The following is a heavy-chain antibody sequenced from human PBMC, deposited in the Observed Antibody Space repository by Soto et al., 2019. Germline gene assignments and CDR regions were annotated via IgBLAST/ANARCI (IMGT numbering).Heavy chain of an antibody. D-gene: IGHD6-6*01. J-gene: IGHJ4*02. CDR1: GFTFSNYW. CDR3: AKDVGSSLHY. Sequence: PGGSLRRSCAASGFTFSNYWMACVRQAPGKGLEWVANTKGDGSGRNYVGSVKGRFTISRDNSKNSLYLQMNSLRTEDTAVYYCAKDVGSSLHYWGQGTLVTVSS. CDR2: TKGDGSGR. V-gene: IGHV3-7*03.